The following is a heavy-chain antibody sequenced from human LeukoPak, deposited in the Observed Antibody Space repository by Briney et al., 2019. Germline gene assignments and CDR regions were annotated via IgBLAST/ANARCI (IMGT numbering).Heavy chain of an antibody. CDR1: GGSFGNYY. CDR2: IYTSGST. J-gene: IGHJ6*03. CDR3: ARGRFGDYCLDV. V-gene: IGHV4-4*07. D-gene: IGHD3-10*01. Sequence: KASETLSLTCTVSGGSFGNYYWSWIRQPAGKGLEWIGHIYTSGSTGYNPSLKSRVTMSVDTSKKQFSLYLSSVTAADTAVYYRARGRFGDYCLDVWGKGTTVTVSS.